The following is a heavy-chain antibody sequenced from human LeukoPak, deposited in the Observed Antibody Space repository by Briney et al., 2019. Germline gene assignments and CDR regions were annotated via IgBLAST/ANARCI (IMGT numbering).Heavy chain of an antibody. Sequence: PGGSLRLSCAASGFTFSSYGMHWVRQASGKGLEWVAFIRYDGSNKYYADSVKGRFTISRDNSKNTLYLQMNSLRAEDTAVYYCAKDRVTMIVVATGTNYMDVWGKGTTVTVSS. CDR3: AKDRVTMIVVATGTNYMDV. CDR2: IRYDGSNK. D-gene: IGHD3-22*01. J-gene: IGHJ6*03. V-gene: IGHV3-30*02. CDR1: GFTFSSYG.